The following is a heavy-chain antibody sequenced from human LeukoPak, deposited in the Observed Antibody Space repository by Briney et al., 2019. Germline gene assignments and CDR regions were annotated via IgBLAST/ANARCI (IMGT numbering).Heavy chain of an antibody. D-gene: IGHD4-17*01. Sequence: PSETLSLTCTVSDDSISSYYWSWIRQPPGKGLEWIGYIYYSGSTYYNASLKSRVTISVDTSKNQFSLKLSSVTAADTAVYYCARAGSTVIHYWGQGTLVTVSS. J-gene: IGHJ4*02. CDR3: ARAGSTVIHY. CDR1: DDSISSYY. CDR2: IYYSGST. V-gene: IGHV4-59*01.